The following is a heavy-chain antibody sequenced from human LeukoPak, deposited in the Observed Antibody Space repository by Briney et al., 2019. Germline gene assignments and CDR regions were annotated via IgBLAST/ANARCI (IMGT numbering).Heavy chain of an antibody. J-gene: IGHJ4*02. CDR3: ASVGGSYWAYY. Sequence: PGGSLRLSCAASGFTFSSYSMNWVRQAPGKGLEWVSYISSSSSTIYYADSVKGRFTISRDNAKNSLYLQMNSLRAEDTAVYYCASVGGSYWAYYWGQGALVTVSS. V-gene: IGHV3-48*04. D-gene: IGHD1-26*01. CDR1: GFTFSSYS. CDR2: ISSSSSTI.